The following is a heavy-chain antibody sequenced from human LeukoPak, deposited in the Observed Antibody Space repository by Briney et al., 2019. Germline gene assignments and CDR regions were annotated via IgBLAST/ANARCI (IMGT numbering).Heavy chain of an antibody. Sequence: ASVKVSCKASGYSFIKYDMNWVRQAPGQGLEWMGWINTNTGNPTYAQGFTGRFVFSLNTSVSTAYLQISGLKAEDTAVYYCARNNADGEGRFSYWGQGTLVTVSS. D-gene: IGHD3-10*01. V-gene: IGHV7-4-1*02. J-gene: IGHJ4*02. CDR2: INTNTGNP. CDR1: GYSFIKYD. CDR3: ARNNADGEGRFSY.